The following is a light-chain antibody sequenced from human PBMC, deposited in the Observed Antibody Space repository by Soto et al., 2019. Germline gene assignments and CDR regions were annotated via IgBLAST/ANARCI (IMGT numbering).Light chain of an antibody. Sequence: QSALTQPPSASGSPGQSVTISCTGTSSDVGGYNYVSWYQQHPGKAPKLVIYEVSKRPSGVPDRFSGSKSGNTASLTVSGLQAEDEADYYCSSYAGSNNFDVFGTGTKVNVL. CDR2: EVS. CDR3: SSYAGSNNFDV. J-gene: IGLJ1*01. V-gene: IGLV2-8*01. CDR1: SSDVGGYNY.